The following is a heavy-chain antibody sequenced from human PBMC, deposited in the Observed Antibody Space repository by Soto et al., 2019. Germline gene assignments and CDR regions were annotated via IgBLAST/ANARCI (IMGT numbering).Heavy chain of an antibody. CDR3: ARDYYYGSGNYYRADYYHYGMDV. D-gene: IGHD3-10*01. J-gene: IGHJ6*02. CDR1: GFTVTSYY. V-gene: IGHV3-53*01. Sequence: GGSLRLSCAASGFTVTSYYMSWVRQAPGKGLEWVSLIYTGGNTNYADSVKGRFTISRDNSKNTLYLQMNSLRAEDTAVYYCARDYYYGSGNYYRADYYHYGMDVWGQGTTVTVSS. CDR2: IYTGGNT.